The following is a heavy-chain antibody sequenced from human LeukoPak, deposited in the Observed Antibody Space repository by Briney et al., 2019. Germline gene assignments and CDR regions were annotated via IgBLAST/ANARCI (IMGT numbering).Heavy chain of an antibody. Sequence: ASVKVSCKASGYTFTSYDINWVRQATGQGLEWMGWMNPNSGNTGYAQKFQGRVTMTRNTSISTAYMELSSLRSKDTAVYYCARGQKKVPAAHYYWGQGTLVTVSS. CDR2: MNPNSGNT. CDR3: ARGQKKVPAAHYY. D-gene: IGHD2-2*01. CDR1: GYTFTSYD. J-gene: IGHJ4*02. V-gene: IGHV1-8*01.